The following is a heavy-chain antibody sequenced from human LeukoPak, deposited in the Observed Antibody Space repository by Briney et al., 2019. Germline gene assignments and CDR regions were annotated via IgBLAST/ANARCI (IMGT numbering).Heavy chain of an antibody. CDR3: AKVEMGLQYYYDSSGYSGFDY. V-gene: IGHV3-74*01. Sequence: GGSLRLSCAASGFTFSDYWMHWVRQAPGKGLVGVSRINSDGMITSYADSVKGRFTISRDNAKNTLYLQMNSLRAEDTAVYYCAKVEMGLQYYYDSSGYSGFDYWGQGTLVTVSS. D-gene: IGHD3-22*01. CDR2: INSDGMIT. J-gene: IGHJ4*02. CDR1: GFTFSDYW.